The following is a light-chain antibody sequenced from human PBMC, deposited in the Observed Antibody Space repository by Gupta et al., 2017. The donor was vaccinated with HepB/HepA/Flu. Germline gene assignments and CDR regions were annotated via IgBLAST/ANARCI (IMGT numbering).Light chain of an antibody. Sequence: DIQMTQSPSSLSLSPGDRDTISCRASQSISSYLAWYQQKPGKAPRLLIYAASRGTTGVPARFSGSGSGTDFTLTISRLLPEDFAVYYCQQRYNGPTFGEGTKVEIK. J-gene: IGKJ4*02. CDR1: QSISSY. V-gene: IGKV1-39*01. CDR2: AAS. CDR3: QQRYNGPT.